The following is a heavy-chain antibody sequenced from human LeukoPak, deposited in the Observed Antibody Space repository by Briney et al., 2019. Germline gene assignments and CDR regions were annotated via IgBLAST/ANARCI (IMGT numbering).Heavy chain of an antibody. CDR2: VYSSGRT. V-gene: IGHV4-39*01. CDR1: GGSISSGDYY. CDR3: ARLLGAAKTDYFDS. D-gene: IGHD6-13*01. Sequence: SETLSLTCTVSGGSISSGDYYWAWIRPPPGKGLLWLGCVYSSGRTYSTPSLKSRVTISRDTSKNQFSLRLTSVTAADTAVYFCARLLGAAKTDYFDSWGQGTLVTVSS. J-gene: IGHJ4*02.